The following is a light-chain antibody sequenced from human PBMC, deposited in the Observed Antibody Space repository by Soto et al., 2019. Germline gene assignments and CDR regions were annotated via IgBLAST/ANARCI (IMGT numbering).Light chain of an antibody. J-gene: IGKJ1*01. V-gene: IGKV4-1*01. CDR2: WAS. Sequence: DIVLTQSPDSLAVSLGERATINCKSSQSVLYSSNNKNYLGWYQQKVGQPPKLLIYWASTRESGVPDRFSGSGSGTDFTLSISSLQAEDVAVYYCQQYYSSPPTFGQGTKVEIK. CDR1: QSVLYSSNNKNY. CDR3: QQYYSSPPT.